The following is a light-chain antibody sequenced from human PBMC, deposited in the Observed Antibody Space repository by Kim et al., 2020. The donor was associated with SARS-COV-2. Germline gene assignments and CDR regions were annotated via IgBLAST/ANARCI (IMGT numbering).Light chain of an antibody. V-gene: IGKV1-39*01. CDR1: QSISNY. J-gene: IGKJ1*01. CDR2: AAS. Sequence: DIQMTQSPSSLSASVGDRVTITCRASQSISNYLNWYQQKPGKAPVLLIYAASSLQSGVPSRFSGSGSGTDFTLTISSLQPEDFATYFCQEGSNTRTFGQGTKVDIK. CDR3: QEGSNTRT.